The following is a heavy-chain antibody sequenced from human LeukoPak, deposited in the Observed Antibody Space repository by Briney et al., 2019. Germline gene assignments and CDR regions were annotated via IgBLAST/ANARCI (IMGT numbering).Heavy chain of an antibody. CDR1: GGSISSGGYY. CDR3: ARADIVVVPAAIGGSKYNWFDP. J-gene: IGHJ5*02. D-gene: IGHD2-2*01. V-gene: IGHV4-31*03. Sequence: PSQTLSLTCTVSGGSISSGGYYWSWIRQHPGKGLEWIGYIYYSGSTYYNPSLKSRVTRSVDTAKDQFSLKLSSVTAADTAVYYCARADIVVVPAAIGGSKYNWFDPWGQGTLVTVSS. CDR2: IYYSGST.